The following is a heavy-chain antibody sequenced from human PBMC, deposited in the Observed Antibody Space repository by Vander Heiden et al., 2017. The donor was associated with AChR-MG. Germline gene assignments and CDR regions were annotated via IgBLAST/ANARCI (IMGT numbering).Heavy chain of an antibody. V-gene: IGHV6-1*01. CDR3: ARVELTGPGWSEPKGQPLTFDY. D-gene: IGHD6-19*01. CDR2: TYYGSKWYN. J-gene: IGHJ4*02. CDR1: GDSVPSNRAA. Sequence: QVQLQQSGPGPVKPSQTLSLTCAISGDSVPSNRAAWTWHRQFPSRGLEWLGRTYYGSKWYNDHAVSVKSRIPILPDTSKNQFSLQMNSVTPEDTAVYYCARVELTGPGWSEPKGQPLTFDYWGQGTLVTVSS.